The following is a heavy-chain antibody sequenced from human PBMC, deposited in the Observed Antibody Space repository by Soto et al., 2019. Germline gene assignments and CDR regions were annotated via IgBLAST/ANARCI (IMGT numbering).Heavy chain of an antibody. D-gene: IGHD3-3*01. V-gene: IGHV3-15*07. Sequence: GGSLRLSCAASGFTFSNAWMNWVRQAPGKGLEWVGRIKSKTDGGKTDYAAPVKGRFTISRDDSKNTLYLQMNSLKTEDTAVYYCTTDAEEVRFLEWPPGDSTESDYWGQGTLVTVSS. CDR3: TTDAEEVRFLEWPPGDSTESDY. J-gene: IGHJ4*02. CDR1: GFTFSNAW. CDR2: IKSKTDGGKT.